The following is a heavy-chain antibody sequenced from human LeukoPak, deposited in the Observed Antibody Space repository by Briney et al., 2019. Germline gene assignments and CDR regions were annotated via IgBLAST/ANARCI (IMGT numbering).Heavy chain of an antibody. V-gene: IGHV3-23*01. CDR2: VNGNGGST. D-gene: IGHD3-16*02. Sequence: GGSLRPSCAASGFSFSTYAMSWVRQAPGKGLEWVSGVNGNGGSTSYADSVKGRFTIFRDNSKSTVYLQMNSLRVEDTAVYYCAKSLYGGCDYWGQGTVVTVSS. CDR1: GFSFSTYA. J-gene: IGHJ4*02. CDR3: AKSLYGGCDY.